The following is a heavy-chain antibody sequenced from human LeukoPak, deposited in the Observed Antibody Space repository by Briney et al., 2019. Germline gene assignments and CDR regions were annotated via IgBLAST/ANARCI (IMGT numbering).Heavy chain of an antibody. CDR3: ASYPWSSSWYIAH. D-gene: IGHD6-13*01. CDR2: ISSGGRTV. CDR1: GFTFSSYE. J-gene: IGHJ4*02. V-gene: IGHV3-48*03. Sequence: GGSLRLSCAASGFTFSSYEMNWVRQAPGKGLEWISHISSGGRTVYYADSVKDRFTISRDNAKNALYLQMNNLRAEDTAVYYCASYPWSSSWYIAHWGQGTLVTVSS.